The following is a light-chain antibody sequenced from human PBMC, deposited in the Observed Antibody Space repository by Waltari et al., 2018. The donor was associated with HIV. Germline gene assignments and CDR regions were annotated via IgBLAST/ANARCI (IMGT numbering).Light chain of an antibody. Sequence: SYELTQPPSVSVSPGQTATITCPGDKLGDKFPSGYQQKPGQPPVLVIFHDRRYTGSISGNTATLTISGTQALDDADYYCQAWDSSNVVFGGGTHLTVL. V-gene: IGLV3-1*01. J-gene: IGLJ2*01. CDR1: KLGDKF. CDR2: HDR. CDR3: QAWDSSNVV.